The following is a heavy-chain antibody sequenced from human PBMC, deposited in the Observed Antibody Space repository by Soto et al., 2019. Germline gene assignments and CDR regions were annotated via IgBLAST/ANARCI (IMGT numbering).Heavy chain of an antibody. D-gene: IGHD4-17*01. CDR1: EYRFGGYG. J-gene: IGHJ4*02. Sequence: XVSVRISYKSAEYRFGGYGIAWVRQITGKGLEWMGIIDPRDSDSRYSPSFQGQVTISADKSISTAYLQWSSLKTSDTAIYYCARGLMTSVTPAFDYRGQGTLVPSPQ. CDR3: ARGLMTSVTPAFDY. CDR2: IDPRDSDS. V-gene: IGHV5-51*01.